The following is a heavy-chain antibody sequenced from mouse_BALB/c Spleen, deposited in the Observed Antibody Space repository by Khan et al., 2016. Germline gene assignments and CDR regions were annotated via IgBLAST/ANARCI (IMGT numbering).Heavy chain of an antibody. V-gene: IGHV3-2*02. CDR1: GYSITSDYA. CDR2: ITYSGST. Sequence: EVQLQESGPGLVKPSQSLSLTCTVTGYSITSDYAWNWIRQFPGNKLEWMGYITYSGSTSYNPSLKSRISITRDTSTNQFFLQLNSVTTEDTATYYCAGGPVGPTGFDYGGQGTTLTVSS. CDR3: AGGPVGPTGFDY. D-gene: IGHD2-14*01. J-gene: IGHJ2*01.